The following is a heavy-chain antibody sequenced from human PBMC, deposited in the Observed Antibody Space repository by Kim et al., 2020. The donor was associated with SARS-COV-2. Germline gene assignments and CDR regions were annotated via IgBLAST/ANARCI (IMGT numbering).Heavy chain of an antibody. V-gene: IGHV3-33*01. J-gene: IGHJ4*02. Sequence: KYADSVKGRFTISRDNTKNTVDLQMNRLRVEDTAVYYCARAREKSFDYWGQGTLVTVSS. CDR3: ARAREKSFDY.